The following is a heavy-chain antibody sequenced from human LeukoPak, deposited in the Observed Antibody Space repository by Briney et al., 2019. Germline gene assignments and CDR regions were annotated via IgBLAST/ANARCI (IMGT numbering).Heavy chain of an antibody. V-gene: IGHV3-23*01. CDR1: GFTFSSYA. CDR3: AKGVYCSGGSCPAYYYYGMDV. Sequence: GGSLRLSCAASGFTFSSYAMSWVRQAPGKGLEWVSAISGSGGSTYYADSVKGRFTISRDNSKNTLYLQMNSLRAEDTAVYYCAKGVYCSGGSCPAYYYYGMDVWGQGTTVTVSS. D-gene: IGHD2-15*01. J-gene: IGHJ6*02. CDR2: ISGSGGST.